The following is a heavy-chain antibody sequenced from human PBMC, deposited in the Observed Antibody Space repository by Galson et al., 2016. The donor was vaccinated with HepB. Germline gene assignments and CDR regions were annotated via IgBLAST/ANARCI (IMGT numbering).Heavy chain of an antibody. J-gene: IGHJ2*01. Sequence: SLRLSCAASGFSFSTYGMHWVRQAPGKGLEWVAVISPDGSIIHSADSVKGRFTISKDNSKTPLFLQMNSLRIDDTAVYYCAKVFRQYSYGYSGWYFDLWGRGTLVTVSS. D-gene: IGHD5-18*01. CDR1: GFSFSTYG. V-gene: IGHV3-30*18. CDR3: AKVFRQYSYGYSGWYFDL. CDR2: ISPDGSII.